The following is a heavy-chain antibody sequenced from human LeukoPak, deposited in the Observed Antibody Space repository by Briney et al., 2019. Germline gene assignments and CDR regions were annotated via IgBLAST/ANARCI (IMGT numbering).Heavy chain of an antibody. CDR3: ARVRSTVTIARGFDI. Sequence: GASLRLSCAASGFTFSSYAMNWVRQAPGKGLEWVSAISGSGGSTYYADSVKGRFTISRDNSKNSLYLQMNSLRAEDTAVYYCARVRSTVTIARGFDIWGQGTMVTVSS. CDR2: ISGSGGST. V-gene: IGHV3-23*01. J-gene: IGHJ3*02. D-gene: IGHD4-17*01. CDR1: GFTFSSYA.